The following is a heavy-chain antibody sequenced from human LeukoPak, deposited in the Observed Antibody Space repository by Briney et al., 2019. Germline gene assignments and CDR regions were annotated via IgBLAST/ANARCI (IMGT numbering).Heavy chain of an antibody. J-gene: IGHJ4*02. CDR2: ICSSSPHI. CDR3: ATDAVILTAYSFDY. Sequence: GGSLRLSCAASGFTFSRYSMNWVRQAPGTGLEGVSSICSSSPHIYYAHPLKGRLLIPRDNSKHSLSLHMHSLRAEDPAVFYFATDAVILTAYSFDYWGQGTPVTVFS. CDR1: GFTFSRYS. V-gene: IGHV3-21*01. D-gene: IGHD3-9*01.